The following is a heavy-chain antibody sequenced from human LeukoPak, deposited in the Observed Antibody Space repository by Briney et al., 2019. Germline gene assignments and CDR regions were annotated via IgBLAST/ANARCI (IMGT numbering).Heavy chain of an antibody. CDR2: IRSSGSPI. CDR3: VRDPDALDY. V-gene: IGHV3-48*02. Sequence: GGSLRLSCAASGFTFSNYGMHWVRQAPGKGLEWVAYIRSSGSPIYYADSVKGRFTISRDNAKNSLYLQMNSLRDEDTAVYYCVRDPDALDYWGQGTLVTVSS. J-gene: IGHJ4*02. CDR1: GFTFSNYG.